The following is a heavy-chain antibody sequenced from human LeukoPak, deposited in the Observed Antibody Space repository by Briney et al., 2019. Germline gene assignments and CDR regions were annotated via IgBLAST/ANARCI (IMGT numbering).Heavy chain of an antibody. CDR3: ATAQVYSSSWDDY. D-gene: IGHD6-13*01. CDR1: GFTFSSYA. J-gene: IGHJ4*02. CDR2: ISYDGSNK. Sequence: PGRSLRLSCAASGFTFSSYAMHWVRQAPGKGLEWVAVISYDGSNKYYADSVKGRFTISRDNSKNTLYLQMNTLRGEDTAVYYCATAQVYSSSWDDYWGQGTLVTVSS. V-gene: IGHV3-30-3*01.